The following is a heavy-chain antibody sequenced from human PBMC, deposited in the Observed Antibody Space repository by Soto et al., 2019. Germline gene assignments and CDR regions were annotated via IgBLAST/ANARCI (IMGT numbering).Heavy chain of an antibody. D-gene: IGHD2-15*01. CDR3: AIDHGYCSGGSCLYYYYYGMDV. V-gene: IGHV3-74*01. CDR2: INSDGSST. CDR1: RFTFSSFW. Sequence: GGSLRLSCAASRFTFSSFWFHWVRQAPGKGLVWVSHINSDGSSTSYADYVKGQFTISRDNAKKFLYLQMNSLRDEDTAVYYCAIDHGYCSGGSCLYYYYYGMDVWGQGTTVTVSS. J-gene: IGHJ6*02.